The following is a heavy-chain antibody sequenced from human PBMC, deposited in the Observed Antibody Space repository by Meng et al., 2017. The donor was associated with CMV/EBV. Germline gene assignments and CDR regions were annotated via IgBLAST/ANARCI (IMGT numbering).Heavy chain of an antibody. CDR3: ARDAKDQHYDFWSGYPDAFDI. V-gene: IGHV3-30*02. D-gene: IGHD3-3*01. J-gene: IGHJ3*02. CDR2: ILYDGSTQ. Sequence: GESLKISCAASGFRFNHYGIDWVRQTPGKGLEWVAFILYDGSTQYYADSVKGRFTISRDNSKNTLFLQMNSLRAEDTAVYHCARDAKDQHYDFWSGYPDAFDIWGQGTMVTVSS. CDR1: GFRFNHYG.